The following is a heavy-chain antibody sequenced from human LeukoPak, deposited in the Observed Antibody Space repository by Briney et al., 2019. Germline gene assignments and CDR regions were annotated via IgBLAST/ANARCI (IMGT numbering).Heavy chain of an antibody. J-gene: IGHJ6*03. CDR1: GFTFDDYA. V-gene: IGHV3-9*01. CDR2: ISWNGGDI. Sequence: PGGSLRLSCAASGFTFDDYAMYWVRQAPGKGLEWVSGISWNGGDIGYADSVKGRFTISRDNAKNSLYLQMNTLRAEDTAVYYCARDSPLWFGEPSYYMDVWGKGTTVTVSS. CDR3: ARDSPLWFGEPSYYMDV. D-gene: IGHD3-10*01.